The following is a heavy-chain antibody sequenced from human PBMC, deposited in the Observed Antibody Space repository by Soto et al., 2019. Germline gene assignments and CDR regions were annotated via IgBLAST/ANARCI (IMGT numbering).Heavy chain of an antibody. D-gene: IGHD3-16*01. J-gene: IGHJ6*02. V-gene: IGHV1-18*01. CDR1: GYIFVNYG. CDR3: AMVDNYVTPTPQDV. Sequence: QVXLVQXGDXXXKPGASVXXXXXXSGYIFVNYGIAWVRQAPGQGLEWMGWISPYTGDTHSASKVQGRLTMTTDTSTSTAYMDLGSLTSDDTAVYYCAMVDNYVTPTPQDVWGQGTTVTVSS. CDR2: ISPYTGDT.